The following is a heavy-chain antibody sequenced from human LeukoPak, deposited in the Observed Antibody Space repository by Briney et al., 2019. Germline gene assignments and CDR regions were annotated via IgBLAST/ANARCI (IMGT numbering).Heavy chain of an antibody. CDR2: IIPILGIA. Sequence: SVKVSCKASGGTFSSYAISWVRQAPGKGLEWMGRIIPILGIANYAQKFQGRVTITADKSTSTAYMELSSLRSEATAVYYCARVVDTAMVGFDYWGQGTLVTVSS. CDR1: GGTFSSYA. D-gene: IGHD5-18*01. J-gene: IGHJ4*02. V-gene: IGHV1-69*04. CDR3: ARVVDTAMVGFDY.